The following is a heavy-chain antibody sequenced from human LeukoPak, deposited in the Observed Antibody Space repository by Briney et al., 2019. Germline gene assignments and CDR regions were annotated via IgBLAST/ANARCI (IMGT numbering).Heavy chain of an antibody. Sequence: KPGGSLRLSCAASGFTFSTYGMHWVRQAPGKGLEWIGRIKSKTDGGTTDYAAPVKGRFTISRDDSKNTLYLQMNSLETEDTAIYYCTHRDRIAAAGADYWGQGTLVTVSS. CDR1: GFTFSTYG. CDR2: IKSKTDGGTT. J-gene: IGHJ4*02. V-gene: IGHV3-15*01. D-gene: IGHD6-13*01. CDR3: THRDRIAAAGADY.